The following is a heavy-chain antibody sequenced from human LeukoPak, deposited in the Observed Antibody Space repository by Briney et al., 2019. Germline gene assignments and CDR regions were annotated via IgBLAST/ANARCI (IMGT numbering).Heavy chain of an antibody. V-gene: IGHV4-34*01. CDR3: ARGRYSSGWYRRGWPVDY. J-gene: IGHJ4*02. CDR2: INHSGST. CDR1: GRSFSGYY. Sequence: SETLSLTCAVYGRSFSGYYWSWIRQPPGKGLEWIGEINHSGSTNYNPSLKSRVTISVDTSKNQFSLKLSSVTAADTAVYYCARGRYSSGWYRRGWPVDYWGQGTLVTVSS. D-gene: IGHD6-19*01.